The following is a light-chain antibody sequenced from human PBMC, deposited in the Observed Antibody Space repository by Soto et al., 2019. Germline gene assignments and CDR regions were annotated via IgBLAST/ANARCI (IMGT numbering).Light chain of an antibody. J-gene: IGKJ4*01. CDR2: AAP. CDR1: QGISSY. V-gene: IGKV1-9*01. CDR3: QQLKSYPLT. Sequence: DIQLTQSPSFLSASVGDRVTITCRASQGISSYLAWYQQRAGKAPKFLMYAAPTLQSGVPSRFSGSGSGTEFALTISSLQPEDFATYYCQQLKSYPLTFGGGTKVEI.